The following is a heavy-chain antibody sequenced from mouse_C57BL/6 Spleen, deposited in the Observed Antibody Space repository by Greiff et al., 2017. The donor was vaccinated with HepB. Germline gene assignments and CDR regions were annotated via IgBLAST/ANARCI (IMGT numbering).Heavy chain of an antibody. CDR3: ARDSNYPFYAMDY. Sequence: EVQLVESGGGLVKPGGSLKLSCAASGFTFSDYGMHWVRQAPEKGLEWVAYISSGSSTIYYADTVKGRFTISRDNAKNTLFLQMTSLRSEDTAMYYCARDSNYPFYAMDYWGQGTSVTVSS. CDR2: ISSGSSTI. V-gene: IGHV5-17*01. D-gene: IGHD2-5*01. CDR1: GFTFSDYG. J-gene: IGHJ4*01.